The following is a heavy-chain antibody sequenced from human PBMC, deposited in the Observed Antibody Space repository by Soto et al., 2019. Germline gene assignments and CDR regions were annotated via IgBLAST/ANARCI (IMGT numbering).Heavy chain of an antibody. J-gene: IGHJ3*02. CDR2: IDGSGGDI. Sequence: GGSLRLSCAASGFTFSSYAMGWVRQAPGTGLEWVSVIDGSGGDISLADSVKGRFTISRDNSKSTLFLHMNRLGVEDTGRYYCARDLSGDYGALDTWGQGTMVTVSS. V-gene: IGHV3-23*01. D-gene: IGHD4-17*01. CDR1: GFTFSSYA. CDR3: ARDLSGDYGALDT.